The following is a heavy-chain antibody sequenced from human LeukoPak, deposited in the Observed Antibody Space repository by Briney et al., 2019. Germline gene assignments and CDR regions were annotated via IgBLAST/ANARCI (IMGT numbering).Heavy chain of an antibody. J-gene: IGHJ4*02. CDR3: ARDQYSSGWSYFDY. Sequence: SSETLSLTCTVSGGSISSYYWSWIRQPPGKGLEWIGYIYYSGSTNYNPSLKSRVTISVDTSKNQFSLKLSSVTAADTAVYYCARDQYSSGWSYFDYWGQGTLVTVSS. CDR1: GGSISSYY. V-gene: IGHV4-59*01. CDR2: IYYSGST. D-gene: IGHD6-19*01.